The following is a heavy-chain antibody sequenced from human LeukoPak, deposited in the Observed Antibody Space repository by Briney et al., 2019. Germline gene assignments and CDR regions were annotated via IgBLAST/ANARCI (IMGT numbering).Heavy chain of an antibody. CDR2: IYSGGST. D-gene: IGHD3-10*01. CDR3: ARAKPTNMVRGLIMRRESRYYFDY. CDR1: GFTVSSNY. V-gene: IGHV3-53*01. J-gene: IGHJ4*02. Sequence: GGSLRLSCAASGFTVSSNYMSWVRQAPGKGLEWVSVIYSGGSTYYADSVKGRFTISRDNSKSTLYIQMNSLRPEDTAVYYCARAKPTNMVRGLIMRRESRYYFDYWGEGTLVTVSS.